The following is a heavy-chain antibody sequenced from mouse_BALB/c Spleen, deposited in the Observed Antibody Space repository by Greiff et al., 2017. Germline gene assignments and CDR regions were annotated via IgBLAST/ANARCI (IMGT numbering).Heavy chain of an antibody. CDR2: IRNKANGYTT. Sequence: EVNVVESGGGLVQPGGSLRLSCATSGFTFTDYYMSWVRQPPGKALEWLGFIRNKANGYTTEYSASVKGRFTISRDNSQSILYLQMNTLRAEDSATYYCERVPQLGPGAMDYWGQGTSVTVSS. D-gene: IGHD4-1*02. V-gene: IGHV7-3*02. CDR3: ERVPQLGPGAMDY. J-gene: IGHJ4*01. CDR1: GFTFTDYY.